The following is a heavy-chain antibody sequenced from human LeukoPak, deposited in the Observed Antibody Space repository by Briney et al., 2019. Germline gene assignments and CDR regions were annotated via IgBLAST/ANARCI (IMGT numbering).Heavy chain of an antibody. D-gene: IGHD4-17*01. V-gene: IGHV3-66*01. CDR1: GFTVSRNY. Sequence: GGPLRLSCAASGFTVSRNYMSWGRQAPGKGLEWVSVIYSGGSTYYADSVKGRFTISKDNSKNTLYLQMNSLRAEDTAVYYCSHGAVDSFDIWGQGTMVTVSS. J-gene: IGHJ3*02. CDR2: IYSGGST. CDR3: SHGAVDSFDI.